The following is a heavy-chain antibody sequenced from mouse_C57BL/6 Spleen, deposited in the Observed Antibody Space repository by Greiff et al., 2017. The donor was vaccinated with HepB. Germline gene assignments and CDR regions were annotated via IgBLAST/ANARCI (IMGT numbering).Heavy chain of an antibody. J-gene: IGHJ1*03. Sequence: VQLQQPGAELVRPGSSVKLSCKASGYTFTSYWMDWVKQRPGQGLEWIGNIYPSDSETHYNQKFKDKATLTVDKSSSTAYMQLSSLTSEDSAVYYCARSGGTHWYFDVWGTGTTVTVSS. CDR1: GYTFTSYW. CDR2: IYPSDSET. CDR3: ARSGGTHWYFDV. D-gene: IGHD2-14*01. V-gene: IGHV1-61*01.